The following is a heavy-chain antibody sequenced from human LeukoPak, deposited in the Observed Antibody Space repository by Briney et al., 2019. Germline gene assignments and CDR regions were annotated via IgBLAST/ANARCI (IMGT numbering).Heavy chain of an antibody. CDR3: ARSRAFDY. CDR2: IKPDGSNK. V-gene: IGHV3-30*02. Sequence: GGSLRLSCAASGFTFSSYGMHWVRQAPGKGLEWVALIKPDGSNKYYADSVRGRFTISRDNSKNTLHLQMNSLRAEDTAVYYCARSRAFDYWGQGTLVTVSS. D-gene: IGHD2/OR15-2a*01. J-gene: IGHJ4*02. CDR1: GFTFSSYG.